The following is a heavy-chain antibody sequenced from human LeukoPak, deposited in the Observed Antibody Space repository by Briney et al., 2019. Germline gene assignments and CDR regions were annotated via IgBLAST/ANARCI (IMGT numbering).Heavy chain of an antibody. Sequence: GGSLRLSCSASGFTFSSFAAHWVRQAPGKGLEWVSYISSGSSTIYYTDSLKGRFTISRDNAKNSLYLQMNSLRAEDTAVYYCARKTGPWGQGTLVTVSS. V-gene: IGHV3-48*01. CDR2: ISSGSSTI. J-gene: IGHJ4*02. CDR3: ARKTGP. CDR1: GFTFSSFA.